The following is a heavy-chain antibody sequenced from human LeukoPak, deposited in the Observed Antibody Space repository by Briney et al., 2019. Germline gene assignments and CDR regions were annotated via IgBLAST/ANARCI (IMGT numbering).Heavy chain of an antibody. CDR3: ARDIHEEGWELLDY. CDR1: GYTFTSYY. J-gene: IGHJ4*02. Sequence: GASVKVSCKASGYTFTSYYIHWVRQAPGRGLEWMGIINPSGGGTSYAQKFQGRVTMTRDTSTSTVYMELSSLRSEDTAVYYCARDIHEEGWELLDYWGQGTLVTVSS. CDR2: INPSGGGT. D-gene: IGHD1-26*01. V-gene: IGHV1-46*01.